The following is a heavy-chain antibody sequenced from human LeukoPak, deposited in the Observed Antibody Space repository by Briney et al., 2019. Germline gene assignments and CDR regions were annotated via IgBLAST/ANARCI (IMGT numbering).Heavy chain of an antibody. J-gene: IGHJ6*02. CDR2: IIPILGIA. Sequence: ASVKVSCKASGGTFSSYAISWVRQAPGQGLEWMGRIIPILGIANYAQKFQGRVTITADKSTSIAYMELSSLRAEDTAVYYCARLPGAGSSGLAYYYYYGMDVWGQGTTVTVSS. V-gene: IGHV1-69*04. CDR3: ARLPGAGSSGLAYYYYYGMDV. CDR1: GGTFSSYA. D-gene: IGHD6-19*01.